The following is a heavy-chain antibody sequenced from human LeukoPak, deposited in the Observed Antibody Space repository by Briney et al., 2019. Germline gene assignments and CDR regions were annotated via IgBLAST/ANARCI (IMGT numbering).Heavy chain of an antibody. CDR2: IYYSGST. CDR3: AREPLLDYYGSGSYYKGFAY. V-gene: IGHV4-59*01. Sequence: SETLSLTCTVSGGSISSYYWSWSRQPPRKGLEWMGYIYYSGSTNYNPSLKSRVTISVYTSKNQFSLKLSSVTAADTAVYYCAREPLLDYYGSGSYYKGFAYWGQGTLVTVSS. J-gene: IGHJ4*02. D-gene: IGHD3-10*01. CDR1: GGSISSYY.